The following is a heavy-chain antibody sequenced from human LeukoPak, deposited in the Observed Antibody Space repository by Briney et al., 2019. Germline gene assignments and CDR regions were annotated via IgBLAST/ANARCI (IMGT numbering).Heavy chain of an antibody. CDR2: IVVGSGNT. J-gene: IGHJ3*02. CDR3: AADGVATAAFDI. V-gene: IGHV1-58*02. Sequence: GASVKVSCKASGYTFSDFGITWVRQAPGQGVEWIGWIVVGSGNTNYAQKFQERVTITRDMSTSTAYMELSSLRSEDTAVYYCAADGVATAAFDIWGQGTMVTVSS. CDR1: GYTFSDFG. D-gene: IGHD5-12*01.